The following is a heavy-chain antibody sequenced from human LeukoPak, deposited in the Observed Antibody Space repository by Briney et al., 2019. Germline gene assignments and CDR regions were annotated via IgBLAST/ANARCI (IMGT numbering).Heavy chain of an antibody. D-gene: IGHD3-3*01. CDR3: ARAREDSYYDFWSGYYYLGGVRFDAFDI. Sequence: PSETLSLTCTVSGGSISSGSYYWSWIRQPAGKGLEWIGRIYTSGSTNYNPSLKSRVTISVDTSKNQFSLKLSSVTAADTAVYYCARAREDSYYDFWSGYYYLGGVRFDAFDIWGQGTMVTVSS. J-gene: IGHJ3*02. CDR2: IYTSGST. V-gene: IGHV4-61*02. CDR1: GGSISSGSYY.